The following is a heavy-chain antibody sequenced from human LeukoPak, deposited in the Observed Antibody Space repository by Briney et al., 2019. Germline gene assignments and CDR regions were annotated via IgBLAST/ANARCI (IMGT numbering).Heavy chain of an antibody. CDR1: GASISGGGYF. CDR3: ASRDYGSVDY. J-gene: IGHJ4*02. D-gene: IGHD3-10*01. V-gene: IGHV4-31*03. CDR2: IYYSGTT. Sequence: PSETLSLTCTVSGASISGGGYFWSWIRQHPGKGLEWIGYIYYSGTTYYNPSLKSRVTISVDTSQNHFSQNLSSVTAADTAVYYCASRDYGSVDYWGQGTLVTVSS.